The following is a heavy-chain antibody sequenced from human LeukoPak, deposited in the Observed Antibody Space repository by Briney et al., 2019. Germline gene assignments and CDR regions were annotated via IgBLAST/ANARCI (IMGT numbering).Heavy chain of an antibody. CDR2: INHSGST. V-gene: IGHV4-34*01. Sequence: PSETLSLTCAVYGGSFSGYYWSWIRQPPGKGLDWIGEINHSGSTNYNPSLKSRVTISVDTSKNQFSLKLSSVTAADTAVYYCARGSSSYGTNFDYWGQGTLVTVSS. CDR3: ARGSSSYGTNFDY. D-gene: IGHD1-26*01. CDR1: GGSFSGYY. J-gene: IGHJ4*02.